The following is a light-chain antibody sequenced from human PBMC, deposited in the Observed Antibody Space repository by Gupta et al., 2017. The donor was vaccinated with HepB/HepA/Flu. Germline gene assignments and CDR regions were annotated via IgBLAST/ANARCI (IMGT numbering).Light chain of an antibody. Sequence: DIQMTQSPSSVSASVGDRVTITCRASQGISSWLAWYQQKPGKAPKLLIYLASNLATGVPSRFSGSGSGTDFTLTISIRHPEDFAIYYCQQGNSFPHTFGQGTRLDMK. J-gene: IGKJ5*01. CDR1: QGISSW. V-gene: IGKV1-12*01. CDR2: LAS. CDR3: QQGNSFPHT.